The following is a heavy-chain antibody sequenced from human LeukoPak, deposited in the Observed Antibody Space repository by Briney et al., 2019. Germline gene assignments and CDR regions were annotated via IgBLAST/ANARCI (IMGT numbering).Heavy chain of an antibody. V-gene: IGHV4-4*07. J-gene: IGHJ3*02. CDR1: GGSINNYY. Sequence: PSETLSLTCAVSGGSINNYYWSWIRQPAGKGLEWIGRIFTSESTNYNASLKSRVTMSVDTSKNQFSLKLRSMTAADTAVYYCARAPVTVKDSFDIWGQGTMVTVSS. CDR2: IFTSEST. D-gene: IGHD4-11*01. CDR3: ARAPVTVKDSFDI.